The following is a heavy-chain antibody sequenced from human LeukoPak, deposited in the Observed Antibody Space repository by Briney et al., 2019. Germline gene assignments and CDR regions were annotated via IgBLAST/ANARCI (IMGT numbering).Heavy chain of an antibody. CDR3: ARDRARSYYDSSGYYYVISDAFDI. CDR1: GYTFTGYY. D-gene: IGHD3-22*01. V-gene: IGHV1-2*06. J-gene: IGHJ3*02. Sequence: ASVKVSCKASGYTFTGYYMHWVRQAPGQGLERMGRINPNSGGTNYAQKFQGRVAMTRDTSISTAYMELSRLRSDDTAVYYCARDRARSYYDSSGYYYVISDAFDIWGQGTMVTVSS. CDR2: INPNSGGT.